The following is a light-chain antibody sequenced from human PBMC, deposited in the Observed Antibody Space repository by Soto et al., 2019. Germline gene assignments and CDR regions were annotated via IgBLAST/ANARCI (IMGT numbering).Light chain of an antibody. V-gene: IGKV1-5*03. Sequence: DIQMTQSPSTLSASVGDRVTITCRASQSISSWLAWYRQKPGKAPKLLIYKASSLERGVPSRFSGSGSGTEFTLTISSLQPDDFATYYCQQYKTYSSLTFGGGTKVEIK. CDR1: QSISSW. CDR3: QQYKTYSSLT. CDR2: KAS. J-gene: IGKJ4*01.